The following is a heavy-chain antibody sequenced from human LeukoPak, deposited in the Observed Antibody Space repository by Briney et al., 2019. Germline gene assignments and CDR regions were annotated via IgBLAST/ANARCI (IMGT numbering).Heavy chain of an antibody. Sequence: ASVKVSCKASGGTFSSYAISWVRQAPGQGLEWMGWISAYNGNTNYAQKLQGRVTMTTDTSTSTAYMELRSLRSSDTAVYYCARGPGYCSSTSCYYYYYMDVWGKGTTVTVSS. V-gene: IGHV1-18*01. J-gene: IGHJ6*03. CDR3: ARGPGYCSSTSCYYYYYMDV. D-gene: IGHD2-2*01. CDR1: GGTFSSYA. CDR2: ISAYNGNT.